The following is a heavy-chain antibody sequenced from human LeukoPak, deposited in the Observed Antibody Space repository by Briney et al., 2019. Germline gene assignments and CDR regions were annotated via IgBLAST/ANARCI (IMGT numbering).Heavy chain of an antibody. Sequence: PGGSLRLSCVASAFAFSSNWMSWVRQAPGKGLEWVASIKEDGSGTYYVDSVKGRLTISRDNAKNSLYLQMNSLRAEDTAVYYCARDLHPRYYLPDYWGQGTLVTVSS. CDR2: IKEDGSGT. CDR3: ARDLHPRYYLPDY. CDR1: AFAFSSNW. J-gene: IGHJ4*02. V-gene: IGHV3-7*04. D-gene: IGHD1-26*01.